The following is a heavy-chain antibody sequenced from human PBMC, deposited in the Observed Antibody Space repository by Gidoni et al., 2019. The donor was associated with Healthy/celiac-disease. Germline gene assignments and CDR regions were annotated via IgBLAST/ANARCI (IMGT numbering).Heavy chain of an antibody. J-gene: IGHJ6*02. D-gene: IGHD2-15*01. CDR3: ARREYCSGGSCYSFGPYYYYYGMDV. Sequence: EVQLVQSGAEVKKPGESLRISCKGSGYSFTSSWISWVRQMPGKGLEWMGRIDPSDSYTNYSPSFQGHVTISADKSISTAYLQWSSLKASDTAMYYCARREYCSGGSCYSFGPYYYYYGMDVWGQGTTVTVSS. CDR2: IDPSDSYT. CDR1: GYSFTSSW. V-gene: IGHV5-10-1*03.